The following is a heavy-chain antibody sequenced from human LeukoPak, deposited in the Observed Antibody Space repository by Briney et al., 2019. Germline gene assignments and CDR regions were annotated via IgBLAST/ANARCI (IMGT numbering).Heavy chain of an antibody. Sequence: ASVKVSCKASGYTFTSYDINWVRQATGQGLEWMGWMNPNSGNTGYAQKFQGRVTITRNTSISTAYMELSSLRSDDTAVYYCAREEWSVGIVGATTLGYWGQGTLVTVSP. J-gene: IGHJ4*02. CDR2: MNPNSGNT. CDR1: GYTFTSYD. CDR3: AREEWSVGIVGATTLGY. V-gene: IGHV1-8*03. D-gene: IGHD1-26*01.